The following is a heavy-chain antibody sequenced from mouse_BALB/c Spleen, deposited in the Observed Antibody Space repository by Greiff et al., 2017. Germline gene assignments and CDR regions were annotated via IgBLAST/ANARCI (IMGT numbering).Heavy chain of an antibody. CDR2: INPYNGGT. CDR1: GYSFTGYT. Sequence: VQLKQSGPELVKPGASMKISCKASGYSFTGYTMHWVKQSHGKNLEWIGLINPYNGGTSYNQKFKGKATLTVDKSSSTAYMELLSLTSEDSAVYYCATHYYGSSHFDYWGQGTTLTVSS. J-gene: IGHJ2*01. D-gene: IGHD1-1*01. V-gene: IGHV1-18*01. CDR3: ATHYYGSSHFDY.